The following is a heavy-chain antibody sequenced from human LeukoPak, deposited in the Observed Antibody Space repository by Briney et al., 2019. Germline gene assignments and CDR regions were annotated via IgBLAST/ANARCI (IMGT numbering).Heavy chain of an antibody. J-gene: IGHJ4*02. Sequence: SETLSLTCAVYGGSFSGYYWSWIRQPPGKGLEWIGEINHSGSTNYNPSLKSQVTISVDTSKNQFSLKLSSVTAADTAVYYCARGDYYGSGSYYNPPHYYFDYWGQGTLVTVSS. D-gene: IGHD3-10*01. CDR1: GGSFSGYY. CDR3: ARGDYYGSGSYYNPPHYYFDY. V-gene: IGHV4-34*01. CDR2: INHSGST.